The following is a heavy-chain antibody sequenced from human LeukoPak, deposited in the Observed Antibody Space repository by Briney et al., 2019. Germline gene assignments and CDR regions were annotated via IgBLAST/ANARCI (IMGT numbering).Heavy chain of an antibody. CDR2: INPSGGST. J-gene: IGHJ5*02. CDR1: GYTFTSYY. CDR3: ARDYGIAARRGWFDP. Sequence: ASVKVSCKASGYTFTSYYMHWVRQAPGQGLEWMGIINPSGGSTSYAQKFQGRVTMTRDTSTSTVYMELSSLRSEDTAVYYCARDYGIAARRGWFDPWGQGTLVTV. D-gene: IGHD6-6*01. V-gene: IGHV1-46*01.